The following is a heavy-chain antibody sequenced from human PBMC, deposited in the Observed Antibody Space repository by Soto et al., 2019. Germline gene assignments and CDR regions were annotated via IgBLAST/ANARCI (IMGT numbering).Heavy chain of an antibody. CDR2: INSDGSST. CDR1: GFTFSSYW. J-gene: IGHJ6*03. Sequence: GGSLRLSCAASGFTFSSYWMHWVRQAPGKGLVWVSRINSDGSSTSYADSVKGRFTISRDNAKNTLYLQMNSLRAEDTAVYYCARGLLIVATSPLYYYYMDVWGKGTTVTVSS. CDR3: ARGLLIVATSPLYYYYMDV. V-gene: IGHV3-74*01. D-gene: IGHD5-12*01.